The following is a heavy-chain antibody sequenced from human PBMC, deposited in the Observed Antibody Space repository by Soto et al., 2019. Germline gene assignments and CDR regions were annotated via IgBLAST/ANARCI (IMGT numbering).Heavy chain of an antibody. CDR1: GFTFSSYA. V-gene: IGHV3-30-3*01. CDR2: ISSDESNK. J-gene: IGHJ4*02. D-gene: IGHD3-3*01. Sequence: GGSLRLSCAASGFTFSSYAMHWVRQAPGKGLGWVAVISSDESNKYYPDSVKGRFTISRDNSKNTLHLQMSSLRPEDTAVYFCARDGNVLRFLEWLSHLDNWGQGTLVTVSS. CDR3: ARDGNVLRFLEWLSHLDN.